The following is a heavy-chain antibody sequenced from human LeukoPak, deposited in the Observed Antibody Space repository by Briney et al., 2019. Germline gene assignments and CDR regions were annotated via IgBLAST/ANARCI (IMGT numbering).Heavy chain of an antibody. D-gene: IGHD1-7*01. Sequence: ASVKVSCKASGYTFSGYYVYWVRQAPGQGLEWMGWINPNSGGTNYAQKFQGRVTMTRDTSISTAYMELRRLGSDDTAVYYCARGFAEEGTTTGAFDIWGHGTMVTVSS. V-gene: IGHV1-2*02. CDR2: INPNSGGT. J-gene: IGHJ3*02. CDR1: GYTFSGYY. CDR3: ARGFAEEGTTTGAFDI.